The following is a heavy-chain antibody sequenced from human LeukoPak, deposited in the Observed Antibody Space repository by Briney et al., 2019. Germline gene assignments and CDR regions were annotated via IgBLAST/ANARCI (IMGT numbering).Heavy chain of an antibody. Sequence: PSETLSLTCSVSDGSIRSYYWSWIRQPAGKGLEWIGRIYISGKSNYNPSLKSRVTMSVDTSKNQFSLKLSSVTAADTAVYYCARDDIWGRYRDYWGQGTLVTVSS. V-gene: IGHV4-4*07. CDR3: ARDDIWGRYRDY. CDR1: DGSIRSYY. J-gene: IGHJ4*02. CDR2: IYISGKS. D-gene: IGHD3-16*01.